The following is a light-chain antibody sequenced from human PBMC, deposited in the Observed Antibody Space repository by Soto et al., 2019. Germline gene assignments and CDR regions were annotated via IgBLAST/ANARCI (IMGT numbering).Light chain of an antibody. CDR3: QQYSSYLIT. CDR2: DAS. CDR1: QTISSW. J-gene: IGKJ4*01. Sequence: IHMTHSPATLSGSVLYRVTITFLASQTISSWLAWYQQRPGRAPNLLISDASTLESGVPSRFSGSGSGTEFTLTISSLQPDDFATYHCQQYSSYLITFGGGTKVDIK. V-gene: IGKV1-5*01.